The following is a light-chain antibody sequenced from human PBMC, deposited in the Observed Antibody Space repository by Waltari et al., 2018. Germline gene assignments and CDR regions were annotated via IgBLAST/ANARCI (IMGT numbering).Light chain of an antibody. CDR2: DAS. J-gene: IGKJ1*01. V-gene: IGKV3-20*01. CDR3: QKYGTLPAT. Sequence: EIVLTQSPGTLSLSPGERATLSCRASQSVSKYLAWYQQKPGQAPRLLIYDASTRATGIPDRFSGSGWGTDFSLTISRLKPEDFAVYYCQKYGTLPATFGQGTKVQMK. CDR1: QSVSKY.